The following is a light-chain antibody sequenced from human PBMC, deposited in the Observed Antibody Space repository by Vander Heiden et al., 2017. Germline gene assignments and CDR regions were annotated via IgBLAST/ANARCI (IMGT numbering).Light chain of an antibody. V-gene: IGKV3-15*01. CDR3: QQYNNWPIYT. J-gene: IGKJ2*01. CDR1: QSVNSN. Sequence: EVVVPPSPATLSVSPGERATLSCRASQSVNSNLAWYQQKPGQPPRLLIYGASTRATGIPARFSGGGSGTEFTLTISSLQSEDFAVYYCQQYNNWPIYTFGQGTKLEIK. CDR2: GAS.